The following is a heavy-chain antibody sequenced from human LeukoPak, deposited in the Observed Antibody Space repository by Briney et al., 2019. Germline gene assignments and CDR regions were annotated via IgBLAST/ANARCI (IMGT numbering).Heavy chain of an antibody. J-gene: IGHJ5*02. CDR2: INSNGGST. CDR3: ARGTSSSCYVNWFDP. CDR1: GFSFSSYC. D-gene: IGHD2-2*01. V-gene: IGHV3-64*01. Sequence: GGSLRLSCAASGFSFSSYCIFWVREAPGTGLEYVSGINSNGGSTFYANSVKGRFTISRDNSKNTLYLQMGSLRAEDMAVYYCARGTSSSCYVNWFDPWGQGTLVTVSS.